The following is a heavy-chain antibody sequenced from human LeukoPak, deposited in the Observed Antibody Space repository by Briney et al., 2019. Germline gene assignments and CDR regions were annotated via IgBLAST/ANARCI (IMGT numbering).Heavy chain of an antibody. CDR1: GFTFSSYS. CDR2: ISSSSSTI. D-gene: IGHD2-2*01. Sequence: GGSLRLSCAASGFTFSSYSMNWVRQAPGKGLEWVSYISSSSSTIYYADSVKGRFTISRDNAKNSLYLQMNSLRAEDTAVYYCARSIVVVPAASDYWGQGTLVTVSS. J-gene: IGHJ4*02. V-gene: IGHV3-48*04. CDR3: ARSIVVVPAASDY.